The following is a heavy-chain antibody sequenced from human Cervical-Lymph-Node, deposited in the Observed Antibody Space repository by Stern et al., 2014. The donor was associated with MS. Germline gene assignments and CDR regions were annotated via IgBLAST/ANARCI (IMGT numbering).Heavy chain of an antibody. CDR3: ARHVQGFDY. Sequence: EVQLVESGAEVKKPGESLEISCKLSGYSFTIYYIAWVRQMPGKVLEWMGVISPYDSDTTYSPSFQGQVTISADKPITPAYLQWSSLRASDTAMYYCARHVQGFDYWGQGTLVTVSS. V-gene: IGHV5-51*04. CDR2: ISPYDSDT. CDR1: GYSFTIYY. J-gene: IGHJ4*02.